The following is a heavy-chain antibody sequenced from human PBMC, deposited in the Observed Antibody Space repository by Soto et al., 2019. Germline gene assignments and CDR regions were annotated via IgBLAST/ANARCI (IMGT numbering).Heavy chain of an antibody. V-gene: IGHV3-66*01. CDR1: GFTVSSNY. CDR2: IYSGGST. Sequence: EVQLVESGGGLVQPGGSLRLSCAASGFTVSSNYMSWVRQAPGKGLEWVSVIYSGGSTYYADSVMGRFTISRDNSKNTLCFQMNSLRAEDTAVYYCASTGELATYDYWGQGTLVTVSS. J-gene: IGHJ4*02. CDR3: ASTGELATYDY. D-gene: IGHD6-13*01.